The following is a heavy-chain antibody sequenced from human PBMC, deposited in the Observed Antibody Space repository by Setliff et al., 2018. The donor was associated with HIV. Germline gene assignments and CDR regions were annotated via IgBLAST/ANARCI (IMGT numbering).Heavy chain of an antibody. CDR3: VKGSSSGTFGYMDV. D-gene: IGHD1-26*01. CDR2: INWNGDGT. J-gene: IGHJ6*03. CDR1: GFIFDDYG. Sequence: GGSLRLSCTGSGFIFDDYGMTWVRQAPGKGLECVSAINWNGDGTHYADSVKGRFTISRDNAKNSLYLQMHSLRAEDTALCYCVKGSSSGTFGYMDVWGRGTTVTVSS. V-gene: IGHV3-20*04.